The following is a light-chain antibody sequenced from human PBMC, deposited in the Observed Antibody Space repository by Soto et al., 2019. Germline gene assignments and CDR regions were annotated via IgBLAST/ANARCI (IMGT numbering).Light chain of an antibody. CDR1: SSDVGAYNR. V-gene: IGLV2-14*03. CDR2: DVT. Sequence: QSALTQPASVSGSPGQSITISCTGTSSDVGAYNRVSWYQQHPGKAPKLILYDVTNRPSGISNRFSGSKSGNTASLTISGPQVEDGADNYSTPNETRSTPFFGGGPKPPS. CDR3: TPNETRSTPF. J-gene: IGLJ2*01.